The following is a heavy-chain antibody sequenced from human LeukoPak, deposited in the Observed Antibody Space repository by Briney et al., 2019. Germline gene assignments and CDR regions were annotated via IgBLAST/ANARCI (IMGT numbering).Heavy chain of an antibody. CDR3: ARDRWGDAFDI. Sequence: PGGSLRLSCAASGFTVSTKYMSWVRQAPGKGLEWVSVIYSGGNTYYADSVKGRFTISRDKSKNTLYLQMNSLRVEDTAVYYCARDRWGDAFDIWGQGTMVTVSS. J-gene: IGHJ3*02. CDR1: GFTVSTKY. CDR2: IYSGGNT. V-gene: IGHV3-66*01. D-gene: IGHD4-23*01.